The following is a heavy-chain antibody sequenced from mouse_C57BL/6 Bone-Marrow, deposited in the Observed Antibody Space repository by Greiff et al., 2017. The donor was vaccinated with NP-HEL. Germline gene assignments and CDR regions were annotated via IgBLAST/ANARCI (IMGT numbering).Heavy chain of an antibody. V-gene: IGHV1-63*01. J-gene: IGHJ2*01. CDR3: ARSGSSYCSYYFDY. Sequence: QVQLKQSGAELVRPGTSVKMSCKASGYTFTNYWIGWAKQRPGHGLEWIGDIYPGGGYTNYNEKFKGKATLTADKSSSTAYMQFSSLTSEDSAIYYCARSGSSYCSYYFDYWGQGTTLTVSS. CDR1: GYTFTNYW. CDR2: IYPGGGYT. D-gene: IGHD1-1*01.